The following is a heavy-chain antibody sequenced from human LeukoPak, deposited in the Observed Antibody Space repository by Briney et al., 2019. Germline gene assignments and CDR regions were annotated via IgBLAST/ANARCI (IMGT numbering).Heavy chain of an antibody. D-gene: IGHD3-3*01. V-gene: IGHV4-59*08. CDR3: ARHQSNYDLWSGYYRNGMDV. CDR1: GGSISSYY. Sequence: SETLSLTCTVSGGSISSYYWSWIRQPPGKGLEWIGYIYYSGSTNYNPSLKSRVTISVDTSKNQFSLKLSSVTAADTAVYYCARHQSNYDLWSGYYRNGMDVWGQGTTVTVSS. CDR2: IYYSGST. J-gene: IGHJ6*02.